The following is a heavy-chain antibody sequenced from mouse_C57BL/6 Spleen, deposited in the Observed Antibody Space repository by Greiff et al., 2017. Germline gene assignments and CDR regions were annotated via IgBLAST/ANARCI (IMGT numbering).Heavy chain of an antibody. Sequence: EVQLVESGGDLVKPGGSLKLSCAASGFTFSSYGMSWVRQTPDKRLEWVATISSGGSYTYYPDSVKGRFTISRDNAKNTLYLQMSSLKSEDTAMYYCARLGGGYAMDYWGQGTSVTVSS. CDR2: ISSGGSYT. V-gene: IGHV5-6*01. J-gene: IGHJ4*01. D-gene: IGHD1-1*02. CDR3: ARLGGGYAMDY. CDR1: GFTFSSYG.